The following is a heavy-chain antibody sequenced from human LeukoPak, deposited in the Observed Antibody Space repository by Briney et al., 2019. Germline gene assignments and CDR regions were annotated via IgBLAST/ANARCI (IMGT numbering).Heavy chain of an antibody. D-gene: IGHD1-26*01. CDR1: GDSVSSNSAA. V-gene: IGHV6-1*01. CDR3: ARGRPIMGAPQNAFDI. CDR2: TYYRSKWYN. J-gene: IGHJ3*02. Sequence: SQTLSLICAISGDSVSSNSAAWNWIRQSPSRGLEWLGRTYYRSKWYNNYAVSVRGRITINPDASKNHFSLQLNSVTPEDTAVYYCARGRPIMGAPQNAFDIWGQGTMVSVSS.